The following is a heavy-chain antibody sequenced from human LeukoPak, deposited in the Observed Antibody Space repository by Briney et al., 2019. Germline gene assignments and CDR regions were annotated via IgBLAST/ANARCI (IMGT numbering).Heavy chain of an antibody. Sequence: PSETLSLTCTVSGGSISSGDYYWSWIRQPPGKGLEWIGYIYYSGSTYYNPSLKSRVTISVDTSKNQFSLKLSSVTAADTAVYYCAREYCSGGSCYLDYWGQGTLVTVSS. V-gene: IGHV4-30-4*01. CDR1: GGSISSGDYY. CDR3: AREYCSGGSCYLDY. D-gene: IGHD2-15*01. J-gene: IGHJ4*02. CDR2: IYYSGST.